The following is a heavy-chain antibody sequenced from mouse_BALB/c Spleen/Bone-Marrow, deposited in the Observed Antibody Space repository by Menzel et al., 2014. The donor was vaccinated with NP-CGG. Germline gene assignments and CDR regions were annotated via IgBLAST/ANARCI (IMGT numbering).Heavy chain of an antibody. CDR1: GYTFSNYW. CDR3: TTLARNKFDY. V-gene: IGHV1-5*01. D-gene: IGHD3-1*01. CDR2: IYPGNSDT. J-gene: IGHJ2*01. Sequence: EVKVEESGTVLARPGAAVKMSCKASGYTFSNYWMHWVKQRPGQGLEWIGTIYPGNSDTTYNQKFKGKATLTVDTSTSTAYMELSSLTNEDSAVYYCTTLARNKFDYWGQGTTLTVSS.